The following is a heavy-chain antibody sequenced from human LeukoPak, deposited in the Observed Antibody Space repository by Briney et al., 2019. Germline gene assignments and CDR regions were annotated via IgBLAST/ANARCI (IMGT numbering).Heavy chain of an antibody. CDR3: ARDLVGATSKADY. D-gene: IGHD1-26*01. J-gene: IGHJ4*02. CDR2: ISSSSSYI. CDR1: GFTFSSYS. V-gene: IGHV3-21*01. Sequence: GGSLRLSCAASGFTFSSYSMNWVRQAPGKGLEWVSSISSSSSYIYYADSVKGRFTISRDNAKNSLYLQMNSLRAEDTAVYYCARDLVGATSKADYWGQGTPVTVSS.